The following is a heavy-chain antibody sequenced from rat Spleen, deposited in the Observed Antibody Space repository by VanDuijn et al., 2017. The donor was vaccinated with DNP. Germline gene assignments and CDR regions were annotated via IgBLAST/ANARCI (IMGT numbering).Heavy chain of an antibody. CDR1: GYSITSDY. CDR2: ITYSGTT. CDR3: ATGVYGGYEDWFAY. V-gene: IGHV3-1*01. D-gene: IGHD1-11*01. J-gene: IGHJ3*01. Sequence: EVQLQESGPGLVKPSQSLSLTCSVTGYSITSDYWGWIRKFPGDKMEWIGHITYSGTTNFNPSLKSRISITRDTSKNQFFLQLNSVTTEDKATYYCATGVYGGYEDWFAYWGRCILVTVSS.